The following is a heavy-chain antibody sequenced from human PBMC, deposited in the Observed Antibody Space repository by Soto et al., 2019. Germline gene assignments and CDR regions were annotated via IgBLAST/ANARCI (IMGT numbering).Heavy chain of an antibody. Sequence: PSETLSLTXTVSGGSISSSSYYWGWIRQPPGKGLEWIGSIYYSGSTYYNPSLKSRVTISVDTSKNQSSLKLSSVTAADTAVYYCASIGYGDYFDYWGQGTLVTVSS. CDR1: GGSISSSSYY. V-gene: IGHV4-39*01. CDR2: IYYSGST. J-gene: IGHJ4*02. CDR3: ASIGYGDYFDY. D-gene: IGHD4-17*01.